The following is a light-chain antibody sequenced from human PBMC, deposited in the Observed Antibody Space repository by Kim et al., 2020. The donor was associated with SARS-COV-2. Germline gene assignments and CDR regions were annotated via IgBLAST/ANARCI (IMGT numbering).Light chain of an antibody. CDR2: GAS. CDR3: QQYDDWPPWT. CDR1: QSVGTN. Sequence: VYQGERATLSCRASQSVGTNVAWYQQKPGQAPQLLIYGASTRAAGIPARFSGSGSGTEFTLTISSLQSEDLAVYSCQQYDDWPPWTFGQGTKVEI. J-gene: IGKJ1*01. V-gene: IGKV3-15*01.